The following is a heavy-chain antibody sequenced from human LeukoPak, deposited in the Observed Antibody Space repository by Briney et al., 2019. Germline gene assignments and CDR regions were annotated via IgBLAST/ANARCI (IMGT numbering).Heavy chain of an antibody. CDR1: GFTFSTYD. Sequence: GGSLRLSYAASGFTFSTYDMHWVRQATGKGLEWVSAIGTAGEIYYPGSVKGRFTISRENAKNSLYLQMNSLRAGDTAVYYCARAAYSSTWYSRYFDLWGRGTLVTVSS. J-gene: IGHJ2*01. CDR2: IGTAGEI. CDR3: ARAAYSSTWYSRYFDL. V-gene: IGHV3-13*01. D-gene: IGHD6-13*01.